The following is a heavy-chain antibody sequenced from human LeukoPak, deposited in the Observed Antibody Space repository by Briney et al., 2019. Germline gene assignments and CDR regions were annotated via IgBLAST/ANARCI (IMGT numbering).Heavy chain of an antibody. CDR1: GFSFSDYS. Sequence: GGSLRLSCAASGFSFSDYSMKWVRQAPGKGLEWVSSISSSSGYINYADSVKGRFTISRDNAKNSLYLQMNSLRAEDTAVYYCARDHGVTTVRMDVSGPGTTVTVSS. CDR3: ARDHGVTTVRMDV. J-gene: IGHJ6*02. CDR2: ISSSSGYI. D-gene: IGHD4-17*01. V-gene: IGHV3-21*01.